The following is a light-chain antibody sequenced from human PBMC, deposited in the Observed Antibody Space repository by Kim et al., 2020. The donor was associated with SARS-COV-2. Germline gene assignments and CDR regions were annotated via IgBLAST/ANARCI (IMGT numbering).Light chain of an antibody. CDR1: KLDNKY. CDR2: EDE. V-gene: IGLV3-1*01. J-gene: IGLJ2*01. CDR3: QAWDSNYAI. Sequence: GSQGHTATITCYGEKLDNKYVCWYQQKPAQSPLLFIYEDERRPSGVPDRFSGSNSGNTATLTISETQSLDEADFYWQAWDSNYAIFGGGTQRTVL.